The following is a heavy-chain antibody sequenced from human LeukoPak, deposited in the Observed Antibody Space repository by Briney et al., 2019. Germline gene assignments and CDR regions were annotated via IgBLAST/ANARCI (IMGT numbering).Heavy chain of an antibody. J-gene: IGHJ4*02. CDR3: ATRGGYSSGWAY. CDR2: INPSGGST. V-gene: IGHV1-46*01. Sequence: ASVKVSCKASGYSFTSYHMHWVRRAPGQGLEWMGIINPSGGSTSYAQKFQGRVTMTRDTSTSTVYMELSSLRSEDTAVYYCATRGGYSSGWAYWGQGTLVTVSS. D-gene: IGHD6-19*01. CDR1: GYSFTSYH.